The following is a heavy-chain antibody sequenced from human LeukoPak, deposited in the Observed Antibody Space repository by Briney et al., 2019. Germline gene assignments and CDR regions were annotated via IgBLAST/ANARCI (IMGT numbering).Heavy chain of an antibody. V-gene: IGHV1-2*02. CDR2: INPNSGGT. CDR3: AREDSYWNYGDY. J-gene: IGHJ4*02. D-gene: IGHD1-7*01. CDR1: GYTFTGYY. Sequence: ASVKVSCKASGYTFTGYYMHWVRQAPGQGLEWMGWINPNSGGTNYAQKFQGRVTMTRDTSISTAYLQWSSLKASDTAMYYCAREDSYWNYGDYRGQGTLVTVSS.